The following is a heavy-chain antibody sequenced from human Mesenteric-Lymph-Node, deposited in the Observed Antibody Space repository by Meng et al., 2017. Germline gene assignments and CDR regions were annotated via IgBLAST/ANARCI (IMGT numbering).Heavy chain of an antibody. D-gene: IGHD1-7*01. V-gene: IGHV3-7*01. J-gene: IGHJ6*02. CDR3: ATKLAPGYGMGV. Sequence: GESLKISCVASGFTYRNYWMSWVRQVPGKGLEWVANIKEDGSEKYHVDSVKGRFTISRDNAKNSLFLQINSLRADDTAVYYCATKLAPGYGMGVWGQGTTDTVSS. CDR1: GFTYRNYW. CDR2: IKEDGSEK.